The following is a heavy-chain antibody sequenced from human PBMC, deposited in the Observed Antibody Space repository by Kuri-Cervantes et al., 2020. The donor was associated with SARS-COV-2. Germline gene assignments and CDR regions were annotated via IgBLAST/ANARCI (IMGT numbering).Heavy chain of an antibody. CDR1: GGSFSNFL. D-gene: IGHD6-19*01. Sequence: SQTLSLTCGVYGGSFSNFLWDWVRQPPGKGLEWIGEINYGGTTNYNPSLKSRVTISVDPSKNLFSLNPTSVTAADTAMYYCARLRRHNDGWFATGYYMDVWGKGTTVTVSS. J-gene: IGHJ6*03. V-gene: IGHV4-34*01. CDR2: INYGGTT. CDR3: ARLRRHNDGWFATGYYMDV.